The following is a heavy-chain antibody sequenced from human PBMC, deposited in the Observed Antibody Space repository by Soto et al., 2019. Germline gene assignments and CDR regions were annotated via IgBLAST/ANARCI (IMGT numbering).Heavy chain of an antibody. CDR3: ARGAAAGITNWFDP. Sequence: QVQLVQSGSEVKKPGASVKVYCKASGYTFTSYYMHWVRQAPGQGLAWMGIINPSGGSTSYAQKFQGRVTMTRDTSPSTVYMELSSLRSEDSAVYYCARGAAAGITNWFDPWGQGTLVTVSA. J-gene: IGHJ5*02. CDR2: INPSGGST. V-gene: IGHV1-46*01. D-gene: IGHD1-20*01. CDR1: GYTFTSYY.